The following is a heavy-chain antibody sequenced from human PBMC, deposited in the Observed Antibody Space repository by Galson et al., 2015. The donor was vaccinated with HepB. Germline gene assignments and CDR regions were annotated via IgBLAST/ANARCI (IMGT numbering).Heavy chain of an antibody. J-gene: IGHJ4*02. V-gene: IGHV3-15*01. CDR3: TTVNIEDMVRGVITFDY. D-gene: IGHD3-10*01. CDR1: GFTFSNAR. Sequence: SLRLSCAASGFTFSNARMSWVRQAPGKGLEWVGRIKSKTDGGTTDYAAPVKGRFTISRDDSKNTLYLQMNSLKTEDTAVYYCTTVNIEDMVRGVITFDYWGQGTLVTVSS. CDR2: IKSKTDGGTT.